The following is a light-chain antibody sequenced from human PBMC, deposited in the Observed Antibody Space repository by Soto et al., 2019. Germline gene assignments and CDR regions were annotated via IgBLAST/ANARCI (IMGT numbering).Light chain of an antibody. Sequence: DMVMTQSPDSLAVSLGERATINCKSSQSVLYSSNNKNYLAWYQQKPGQPPKLLIYWASTRESGVPDRFSGSGSGTGFTLTISSLQAEDVAVYYFQQYFSTPLTFGGGTNVEIK. CDR1: QSVLYSSNNKNY. J-gene: IGKJ4*01. CDR2: WAS. V-gene: IGKV4-1*01. CDR3: QQYFSTPLT.